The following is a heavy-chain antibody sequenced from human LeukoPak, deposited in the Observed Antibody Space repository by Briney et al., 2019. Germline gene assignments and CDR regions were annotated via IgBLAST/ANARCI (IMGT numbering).Heavy chain of an antibody. CDR1: GGSISSSSYY. Sequence: SETLSLTCTVSGGSISSSSYYWAWLRQPPGKGLEWIGSIHYSGSTFYSPSLKSRVTISVDTSKNQFSLILTSVTASDTAVYYCAREEASVGDYWGQGILVTVSS. CDR3: AREEASVGDY. D-gene: IGHD2-21*01. CDR2: IHYSGST. V-gene: IGHV4-39*01. J-gene: IGHJ4*02.